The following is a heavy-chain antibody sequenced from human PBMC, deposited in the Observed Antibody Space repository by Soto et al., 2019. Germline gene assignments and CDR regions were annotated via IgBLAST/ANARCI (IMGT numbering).Heavy chain of an antibody. V-gene: IGHV1-3*01. Sequence: GASVKVSCKASGYTFTSYAMHWVRQAPGQRLEWMGWINAGNGNTKYSQKFQGRVTITRDTSASTAYMELSSLRSEDTAVYYCARGDVVVPAAEAGFDHWGQGTLVTVSS. CDR1: GYTFTSYA. D-gene: IGHD2-2*01. CDR3: ARGDVVVPAAEAGFDH. J-gene: IGHJ5*02. CDR2: INAGNGNT.